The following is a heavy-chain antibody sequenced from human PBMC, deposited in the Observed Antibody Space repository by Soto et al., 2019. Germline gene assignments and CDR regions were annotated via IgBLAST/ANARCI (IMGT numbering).Heavy chain of an antibody. CDR3: ARESEDLTSKFDY. Sequence: GSLRLSCAASGFTFTRYSMNWVRQAPGKGLEWVSSISSTTNYIYYGDSMKGRFTISRDNAKNSLYLEMNSLRAEDTAVYYCARESEDLTSKFDYWGQGTLVTVSS. CDR1: GFTFTRYS. J-gene: IGHJ4*02. V-gene: IGHV3-21*06. CDR2: ISSTTNYI.